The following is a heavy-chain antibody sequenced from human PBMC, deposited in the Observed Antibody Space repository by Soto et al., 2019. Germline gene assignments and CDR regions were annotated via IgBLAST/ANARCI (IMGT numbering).Heavy chain of an antibody. D-gene: IGHD4-17*01. J-gene: IGHJ6*02. Sequence: EVPLVESGGGLVKPGGSLRLSCAASGFSFSSYSMNWVRQAPGKGLEWLSSISSSSSYIYYADSVKGRFTISRDNAKNSLYLQMNSLRVEDTAVYYCARDVRSRGDVWGQGTTVTVSS. CDR2: ISSSSSYI. V-gene: IGHV3-21*01. CDR1: GFSFSSYS. CDR3: ARDVRSRGDV.